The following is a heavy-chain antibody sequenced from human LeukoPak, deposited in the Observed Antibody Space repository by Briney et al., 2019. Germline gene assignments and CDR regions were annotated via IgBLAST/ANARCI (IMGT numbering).Heavy chain of an antibody. CDR3: TSRDGSLGY. CDR1: RFRFSDSD. J-gene: IGHJ4*02. V-gene: IGHV3-73*01. D-gene: IGHD5-24*01. CDR2: IRNKDKSYAT. Sequence: GSLKLSCAASRFRFSDSDMHWVRQASGKGLERVGRIRNKDKSYATSYSSSLKGRFSISGEASKNPAYLQMNNMEAEDTAVYFCTSRDGSLGYWGQGTLVTVSS.